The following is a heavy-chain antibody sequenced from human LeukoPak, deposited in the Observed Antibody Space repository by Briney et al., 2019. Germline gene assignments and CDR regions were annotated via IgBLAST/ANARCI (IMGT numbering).Heavy chain of an antibody. V-gene: IGHV3-9*01. D-gene: IGHD6-19*01. CDR3: AKVRGTYSSGYFFDY. J-gene: IGHJ4*02. Sequence: GRSLRLSCAASGFTFDNYAMHWVRQAPGKDLEWLSFISWNSGYIGYADSVKGRFTISRDNAKKSLDLQMNSLRAEDTAFYYCAKVRGTYSSGYFFDYWGQGTLVTVSS. CDR2: ISWNSGYI. CDR1: GFTFDNYA.